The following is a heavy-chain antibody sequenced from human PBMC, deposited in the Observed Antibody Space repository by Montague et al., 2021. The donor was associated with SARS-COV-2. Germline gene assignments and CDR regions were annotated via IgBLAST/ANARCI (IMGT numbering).Heavy chain of an antibody. CDR1: GGSISSSGYY. Sequence: SETLSLTCTVSGGSISSSGYYWGWIRHPPGKGLEWIGSHYYSGSTYYNPSLKRRVTISVDTPKNYFSLKLSSVTAADTAVYYCARFPTSYYYDSKAAAATPDAFDIWGQGTMVTVSS. V-gene: IGHV4-39*02. CDR3: ARFPTSYYYDSKAAAATPDAFDI. J-gene: IGHJ3*02. D-gene: IGHD3-22*01. CDR2: HYYSGST.